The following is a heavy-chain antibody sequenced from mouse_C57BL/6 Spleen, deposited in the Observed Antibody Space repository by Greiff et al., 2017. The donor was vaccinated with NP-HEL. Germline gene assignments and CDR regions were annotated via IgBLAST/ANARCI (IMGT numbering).Heavy chain of an antibody. J-gene: IGHJ2*01. Sequence: EVMLVESGEGLVKPGGSLKLSCAASGFTFSSYAMSWVRQTPEKRLEWVAYISSGGDYIYYAATVKGRFTISRDNARNTLYLQMSSLKSEDTAMYYCTREYDYYVDYWGQGTTLTVSS. D-gene: IGHD2-12*01. CDR2: ISSGGDYI. V-gene: IGHV5-9-1*02. CDR1: GFTFSSYA. CDR3: TREYDYYVDY.